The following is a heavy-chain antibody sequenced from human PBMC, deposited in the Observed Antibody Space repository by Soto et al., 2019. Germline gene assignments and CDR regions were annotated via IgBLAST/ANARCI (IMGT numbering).Heavy chain of an antibody. CDR2: ISAYNGNT. CDR1: GYTFTSYG. V-gene: IGHV1-18*04. Sequence: QVQLVQSGAEVKKPGASVKVSCKASGYTFTSYGISWVREAPGHGLEWMGWISAYNGNTNYAQKLQGRVSMTPDTSESTAYMELRSLRADDTEVYCCARERTVTALRGADFDYWGQGTLVTVSS. D-gene: IGHD4-17*01. J-gene: IGHJ4*02. CDR3: ARERTVTALRGADFDY.